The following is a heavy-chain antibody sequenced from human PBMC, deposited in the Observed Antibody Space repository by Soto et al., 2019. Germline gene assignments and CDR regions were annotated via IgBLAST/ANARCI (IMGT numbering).Heavy chain of an antibody. CDR3: ARAMWGTRDAFDI. CDR1: GFTFSSYA. V-gene: IGHV3-30-3*01. Sequence: GGSLRLSCAASGFTFSSYAMHWVRQAPGKGLEWVAVISYDGSNKYYADSVKGRFTISRDNSKNTLYLQMNSLRAEDTAVYYCARAMWGTRDAFDIWGQGTMVTVSS. J-gene: IGHJ3*02. CDR2: ISYDGSNK. D-gene: IGHD3-10*02.